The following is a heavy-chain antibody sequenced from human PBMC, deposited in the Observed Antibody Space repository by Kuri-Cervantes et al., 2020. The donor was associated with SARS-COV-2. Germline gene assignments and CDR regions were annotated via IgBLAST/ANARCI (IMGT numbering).Heavy chain of an antibody. CDR1: GGSISSYY. Sequence: SETLSLTCTVSGGSISSYYWSWIRQPPGKGLEWFGYIYYSGSTNYNPSLKSRVTISVDTSKNQFSLKLSSVTASDTAVYYCAREGYTSGWYFDYWGQGTLVTVSS. D-gene: IGHD6-19*01. CDR2: IYYSGST. V-gene: IGHV4-59*01. J-gene: IGHJ4*02. CDR3: AREGYTSGWYFDY.